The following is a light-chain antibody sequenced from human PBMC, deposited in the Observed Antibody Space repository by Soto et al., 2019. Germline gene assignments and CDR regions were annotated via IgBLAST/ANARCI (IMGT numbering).Light chain of an antibody. V-gene: IGKV3-11*01. Sequence: EIVLTQSPATLSLSTGDRATITCRASQSVSSYLAWYQQKPGQAPRLLIYDASNRATGIPARFSGSGSGTDFTLTISSLEHSDFAVYYCQQRSNWQGLTFGQGTQLEIK. CDR3: QQRSNWQGLT. J-gene: IGKJ5*01. CDR2: DAS. CDR1: QSVSSY.